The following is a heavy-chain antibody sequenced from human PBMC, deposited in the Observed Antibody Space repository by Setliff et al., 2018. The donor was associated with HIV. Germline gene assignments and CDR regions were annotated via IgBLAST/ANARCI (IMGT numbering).Heavy chain of an antibody. CDR2: INPNMGGT. CDR1: GYKFTGHH. J-gene: IGHJ4*02. V-gene: IGHV1-2*05. Sequence: ASVKVSCKASGYKFTGHHIQWMRQAPGQGLEWMGRINPNMGGTQYAQKFQGRIIMTRDTSINTVYMELSSLTSDDTVLYYCARQDIPTGYYLFDYWGQGTQVTVSS. D-gene: IGHD3-9*01. CDR3: ARQDIPTGYYLFDY.